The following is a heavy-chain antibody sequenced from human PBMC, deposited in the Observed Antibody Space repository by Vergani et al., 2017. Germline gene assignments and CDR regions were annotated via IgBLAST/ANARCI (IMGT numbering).Heavy chain of an antibody. V-gene: IGHV1-18*01. CDR1: GYTFTSCG. CDR2: ISAYNGNT. Sequence: QVQLVQSGAEVKKPGASVKASCKASGYTFTSCGISWVRQAPGQGLEWMGWISAYNGNTNYAQKLQGRATMTTDTSTSTAYMELRSLRSYDTAVDYCARPGGYPYYYYGMDVWGQGTTVTVSS. D-gene: IGHD5-12*01. CDR3: ARPGGYPYYYYGMDV. J-gene: IGHJ6*02.